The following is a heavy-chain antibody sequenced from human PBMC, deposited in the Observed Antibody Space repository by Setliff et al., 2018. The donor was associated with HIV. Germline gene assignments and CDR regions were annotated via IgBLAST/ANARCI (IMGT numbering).Heavy chain of an antibody. Sequence: SETLSLTCSVSGGSVGSGSYYWSWIRQSPGKGLEWLGYIYYSGSTPYNPSLRSRVTISIDTSKNQFSLNLRSVTASATAVYYCARDPPGYGDSKDYWGQGKLVTVSS. CDR3: ARDPPGYGDSKDY. V-gene: IGHV4-61*01. D-gene: IGHD4-17*01. CDR2: IYYSGST. J-gene: IGHJ4*02. CDR1: GGSVGSGSYY.